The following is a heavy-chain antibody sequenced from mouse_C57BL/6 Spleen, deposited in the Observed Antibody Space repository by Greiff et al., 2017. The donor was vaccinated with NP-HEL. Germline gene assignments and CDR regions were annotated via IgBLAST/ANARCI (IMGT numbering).Heavy chain of an antibody. D-gene: IGHD2-4*01. Sequence: VQLQQPGAELVKPGASVKMSCKASGYTFTSYWITWVKQRPGQGLEWIGDIYPGSGSTNYNEKFKSKATLTVDTSSSTAYMQLSSLTSEDSAVYYCARSGGIYYDSLYAMDYWGQGTSVTVSS. J-gene: IGHJ4*01. V-gene: IGHV1-55*01. CDR3: ARSGGIYYDSLYAMDY. CDR1: GYTFTSYW. CDR2: IYPGSGST.